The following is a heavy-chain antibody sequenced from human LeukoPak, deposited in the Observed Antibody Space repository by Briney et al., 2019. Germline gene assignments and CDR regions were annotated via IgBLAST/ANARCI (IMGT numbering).Heavy chain of an antibody. D-gene: IGHD6-13*01. Sequence: PSETLSLTCTVSGGSISSRPYCWGWIRQPPGKGLEWLGSFFYSGRTYYNPSLKSRVTMSVDTSKNQFSLRLSSVNAADTAVYYCARDILATSIAAPYYWGQGTLVTVSS. CDR1: GGSISSRPYC. V-gene: IGHV4-39*07. J-gene: IGHJ4*02. CDR3: ARDILATSIAAPYY. CDR2: FFYSGRT.